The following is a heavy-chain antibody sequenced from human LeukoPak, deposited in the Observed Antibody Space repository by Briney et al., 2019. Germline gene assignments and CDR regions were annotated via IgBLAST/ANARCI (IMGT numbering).Heavy chain of an antibody. CDR1: GGSFSGYY. CDR2: INHSGST. Sequence: SETLSLTCAVYGGSFSGYYWSWIRQPPGKGLEWIGEINHSGSTNYNPSLKSRVTISVDTSKNKFSLKLSSVTAADTAVYYCARGIAVAGTGYYFDYWGQGTLVTVSS. CDR3: ARGIAVAGTGYYFDY. J-gene: IGHJ4*02. V-gene: IGHV4-34*01. D-gene: IGHD6-19*01.